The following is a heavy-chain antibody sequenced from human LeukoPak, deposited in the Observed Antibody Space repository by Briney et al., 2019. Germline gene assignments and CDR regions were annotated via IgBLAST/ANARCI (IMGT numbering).Heavy chain of an antibody. V-gene: IGHV3-21*01. CDR1: GFTLSSYS. CDR3: ARGSHVYYDSSGYCFDY. CDR2: ISSSSYI. J-gene: IGHJ4*02. D-gene: IGHD3-22*01. Sequence: GGSLRLSCAASGFTLSSYSMNWVRQAPGKGLEWVSSISSSSYIYYADSVKGRFTISRDNAKNSLYLQMNSLRAEDTAVYYCARGSHVYYDSSGYCFDYWGQGTLVTVSS.